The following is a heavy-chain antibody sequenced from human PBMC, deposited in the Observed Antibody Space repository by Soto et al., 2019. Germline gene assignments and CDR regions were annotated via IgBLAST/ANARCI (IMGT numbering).Heavy chain of an antibody. J-gene: IGHJ3*02. CDR2: VTNSGSNT. Sequence: EVQLLESGGDLVQPGGSLRLSCAASGFTFSTYAMTWVRQAPGKGLEWVSSVTNSGSNTYHADSVKGRFTISRDNSKNMLFLQMNSLRAEDTALYYCAKDLAATATGDSFDIWGQGTMVTVSS. CDR1: GFTFSTYA. CDR3: AKDLAATATGDSFDI. D-gene: IGHD1-1*01. V-gene: IGHV3-23*01.